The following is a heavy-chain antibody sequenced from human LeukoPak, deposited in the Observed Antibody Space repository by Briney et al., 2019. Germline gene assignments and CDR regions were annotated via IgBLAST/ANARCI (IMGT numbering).Heavy chain of an antibody. D-gene: IGHD6-19*01. CDR2: ISHDGKVK. J-gene: IGHJ4*02. CDR3: AKEDLTYRSGWYWAC. Sequence: GGSLRLSCAASGFNFSTYGMHWVRQAPGKGLEWVAVISHDGKVKYYADSAKGRFTVSRDNSKNTLYLQMNSLRAEDTAVYYCAKEDLTYRSGWYWACWGQGTLVTVSS. CDR1: GFNFSTYG. V-gene: IGHV3-30*18.